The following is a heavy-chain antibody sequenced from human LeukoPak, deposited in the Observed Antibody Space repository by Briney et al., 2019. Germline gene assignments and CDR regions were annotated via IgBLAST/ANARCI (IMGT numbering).Heavy chain of an antibody. V-gene: IGHV4-38-2*01. D-gene: IGHD6-19*01. CDR1: GYSINNGHY. CDR2: NFRSGST. J-gene: IGHJ4*02. CDR3: ARGRTPDIPLAGTGFDFDY. Sequence: ASETLSLTCVVSGYSINNGHYWGWIRQPPGKGLEWIGSNFRSGSTYHNPPLKSRVTIAVATTKNQFSLNLRSVTAADTAVYYCARGRTPDIPLAGTGFDFDYWGQGTLVTVSS.